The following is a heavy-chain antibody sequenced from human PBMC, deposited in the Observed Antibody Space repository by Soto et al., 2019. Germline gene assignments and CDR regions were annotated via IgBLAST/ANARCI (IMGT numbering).Heavy chain of an antibody. CDR3: ARARSGSYGFWYFDL. CDR2: MYNTGST. V-gene: IGHV4-59*01. CDR1: GGSISGYY. D-gene: IGHD3-10*01. Sequence: PSETLSLTCTVSGGSISGYYWSWIRQPPGKGLEWIGYMYNTGSTVYNPSFKSRVTISVDTSKNQFSLKLNSVTAADTAVYYCARARSGSYGFWYFDLWGRGTLVTVSS. J-gene: IGHJ2*01.